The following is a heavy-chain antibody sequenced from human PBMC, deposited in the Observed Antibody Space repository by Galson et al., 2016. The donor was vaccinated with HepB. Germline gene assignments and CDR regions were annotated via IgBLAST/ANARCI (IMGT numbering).Heavy chain of an antibody. V-gene: IGHV1-69*13. D-gene: IGHD5-24*01. CDR1: GDTFSSYA. CDR3: GVRDGYDYYGMDV. CDR2: IIPMFGTS. Sequence: SVKVSCKASGDTFSSYAISWVRQAPGQGLEWMGGIIPMFGTSNYAQKFQGRVTITADESTSTAYMELSSLRSEDTAVFYCGVRDGYDYYGMDVWGQGTTVTVSS. J-gene: IGHJ6*02.